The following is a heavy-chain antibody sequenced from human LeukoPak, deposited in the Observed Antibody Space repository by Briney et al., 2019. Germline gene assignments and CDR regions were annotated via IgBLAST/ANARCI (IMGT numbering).Heavy chain of an antibody. Sequence: PGGSLRLSCAASGFTFSSYWMSWVRQAPGKGLEWVANIKQDGSEKYYVDSVKGRFTISRDNAKNSLYLQMNSLRAEDTAVYYCASGERWLEEGGGYFDYWGQGTLVTVSS. CDR3: ASGERWLEEGGGYFDY. CDR1: GFTFSSYW. D-gene: IGHD6-19*01. CDR2: IKQDGSEK. J-gene: IGHJ4*02. V-gene: IGHV3-7*01.